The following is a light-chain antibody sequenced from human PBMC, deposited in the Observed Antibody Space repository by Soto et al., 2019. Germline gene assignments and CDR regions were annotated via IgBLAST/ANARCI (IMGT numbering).Light chain of an antibody. J-gene: IGLJ2*01. CDR3: SSYTRSSTLI. V-gene: IGLV2-14*01. Sequence: QSALTQPPSASGSPGQSVTISCTGTSSDIGGYDHVSWYQHHPGKAPKLMIYAVSNRPSGVSNRFSGSKSGNTASLTISGLQAEDEADYYCSSYTRSSTLIFGGGTKLTV. CDR2: AVS. CDR1: SSDIGGYDH.